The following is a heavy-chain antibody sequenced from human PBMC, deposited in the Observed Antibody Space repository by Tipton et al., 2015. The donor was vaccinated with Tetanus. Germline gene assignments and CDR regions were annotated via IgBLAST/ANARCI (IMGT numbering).Heavy chain of an antibody. J-gene: IGHJ6*02. D-gene: IGHD2-15*01. CDR1: GYTFTSYG. V-gene: IGHV1-18*01. CDR3: ARTLRSYYYYYGMDV. CDR2: ISAYNGNT. Sequence: EVKKPGASVKVSCKASGYTFTSYGISWVRQAPGQGLEWMGWISAYNGNTNYAQKLQGRVTMTTDTSTSTAYMELRSLRSDDTAVYYCARTLRSYYYYYGMDVWGQGTTVTVSS.